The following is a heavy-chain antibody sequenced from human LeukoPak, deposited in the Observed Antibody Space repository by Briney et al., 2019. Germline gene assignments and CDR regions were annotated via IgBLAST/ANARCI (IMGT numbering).Heavy chain of an antibody. J-gene: IGHJ4*02. CDR1: GYTFTSYD. Sequence: ASVKVPCKASGYTFTSYDINWVRQATGQGLEWMGWMNPNSGNTGYAQKFQGRVTMTRNTSISTAYMELSSLRSEDTAVYYCARGLDDYGDYEGYWGQGTLVTVSS. V-gene: IGHV1-8*01. CDR2: MNPNSGNT. D-gene: IGHD4-17*01. CDR3: ARGLDDYGDYEGY.